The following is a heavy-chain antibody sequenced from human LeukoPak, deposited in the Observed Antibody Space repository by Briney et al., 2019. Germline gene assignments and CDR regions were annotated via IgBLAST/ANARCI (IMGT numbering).Heavy chain of an antibody. D-gene: IGHD2-8*02. CDR3: AREITGPPTHYYYMDV. CDR2: LHASGGA. V-gene: IGHV4-4*07. J-gene: IGHJ6*03. Sequence: PSETLSLTCNVSGDSFSSYFWSWIRQPAGKGLEWIGRLHASGGANYNPSLKSRVTMSVDTSKNQFSLKLMSVTAADSAVYYCAREITGPPTHYYYMDVWGKGTTVTVSS. CDR1: GDSFSSYF.